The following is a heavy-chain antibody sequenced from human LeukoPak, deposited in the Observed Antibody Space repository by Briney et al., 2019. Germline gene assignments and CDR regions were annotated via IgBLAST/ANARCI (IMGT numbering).Heavy chain of an antibody. CDR3: AKGTAMVHSYYYMDV. J-gene: IGHJ6*03. CDR2: ISWNSGSI. V-gene: IGHV3-9*01. Sequence: GGSLRLSCAASGFTFDDYAMHWVRQAPGKGLEWVSGISWNSGSIGYADSVKGRFTISRDNAKNSLYLQMNSLRAEDTAVYYCAKGTAMVHSYYYMDVWGKGTTVTISS. D-gene: IGHD5-18*01. CDR1: GFTFDDYA.